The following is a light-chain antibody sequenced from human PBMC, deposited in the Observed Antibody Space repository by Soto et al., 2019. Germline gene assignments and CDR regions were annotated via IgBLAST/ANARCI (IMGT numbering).Light chain of an antibody. CDR2: GAS. J-gene: IGKJ1*01. V-gene: IGKV3-20*01. Sequence: EIVLTQSPGTLSLSPGERATLSCRASQSVGSNLAWYQQKPGQAPRLLISGASSRATGIPERFSGSGTGTDFTLTISRLDPEDFAVYSCQQYGGSPTFGQGTTVDIK. CDR1: QSVGSN. CDR3: QQYGGSPT.